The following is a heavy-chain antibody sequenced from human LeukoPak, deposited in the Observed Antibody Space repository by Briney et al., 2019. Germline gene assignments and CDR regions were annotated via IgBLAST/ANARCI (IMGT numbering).Heavy chain of an antibody. V-gene: IGHV3-48*03. J-gene: IGHJ6*03. Sequence: PGGSLRLSCAASGFTFSSYEMNWVRQAPGKGLEWVSYISSSGSTIYYADSVKGRFTISRDNAKISLYLQMNSLRAEDTAVYYCARARYSSGWYETYWGSYYYYYMDVWGKGTTVTVSS. CDR3: ARARYSSGWYETYWGSYYYYYMDV. D-gene: IGHD6-19*01. CDR1: GFTFSSYE. CDR2: ISSSGSTI.